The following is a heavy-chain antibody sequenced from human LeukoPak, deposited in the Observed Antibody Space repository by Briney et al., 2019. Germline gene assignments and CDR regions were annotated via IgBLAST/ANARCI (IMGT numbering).Heavy chain of an antibody. V-gene: IGHV1-2*06. CDR1: GYTFTGYC. J-gene: IGHJ5*02. CDR3: ARAQLWFGELFHWFDP. Sequence: GASVKVSCKASGYTFTGYCMHWVRQAPGQGLEWMGRINPNSGGTNYAQKFQGRVTMTRDTSISTAYMELSRLRSDDTAVYYCARAQLWFGELFHWFDPWGQGTLVTVSS. D-gene: IGHD3-10*01. CDR2: INPNSGGT.